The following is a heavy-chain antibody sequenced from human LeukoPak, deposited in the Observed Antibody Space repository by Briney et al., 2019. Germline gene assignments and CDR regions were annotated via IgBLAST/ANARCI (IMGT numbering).Heavy chain of an antibody. Sequence: SVKVSCKASGRTFISYAISWVRQAPGQGLEWMGGLIPIFGTANYAQKFQGRVTITADESTSTAYMELSSLRSEDTAVYYCASYTARYSSGWYGSPQVGMDVWGQGTTVTVSS. V-gene: IGHV1-69*01. J-gene: IGHJ6*02. D-gene: IGHD6-19*01. CDR3: ASYTARYSSGWYGSPQVGMDV. CDR1: GRTFISYA. CDR2: LIPIFGTA.